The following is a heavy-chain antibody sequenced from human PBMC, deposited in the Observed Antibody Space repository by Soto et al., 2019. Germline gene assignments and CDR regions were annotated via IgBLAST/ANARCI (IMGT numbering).Heavy chain of an antibody. J-gene: IGHJ6*02. V-gene: IGHV1-69*01. Sequence: QVQLVQSGAEVKKPGSSVKVSCKASGGTFSSYAISWVRQAPGQGLEWMGGIIPIFGTANYAQKFQGRVTITADESTSTAYMELSSLRSEDTAVYYCARGNVDTAMVDYHYYGMDVWGQGTTVTVSS. CDR1: GGTFSSYA. CDR2: IIPIFGTA. CDR3: ARGNVDTAMVDYHYYGMDV. D-gene: IGHD5-18*01.